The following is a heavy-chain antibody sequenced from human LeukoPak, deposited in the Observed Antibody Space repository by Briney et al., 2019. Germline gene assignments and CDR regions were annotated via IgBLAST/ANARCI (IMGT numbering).Heavy chain of an antibody. CDR3: ARDLRGYCSSTSCYDYYYYMDV. CDR1: GGTFSSYA. J-gene: IGHJ6*03. CDR2: IIPIFGTA. V-gene: IGHV1-69*05. D-gene: IGHD2-2*01. Sequence: SVKVSCKASGGTFSSYAISWVRQAPGQGLEWMGGIIPIFGTASYAQKFQGRVTMTRDTSTSTVYMELSSLRSEDTAVYYCARDLRGYCSSTSCYDYYYYMDVWGKGTTVTVSS.